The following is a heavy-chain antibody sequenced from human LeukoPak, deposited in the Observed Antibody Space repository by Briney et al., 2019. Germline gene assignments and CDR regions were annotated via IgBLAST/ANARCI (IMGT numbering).Heavy chain of an antibody. CDR1: GFTFSSYA. D-gene: IGHD1-14*01. J-gene: IGHJ4*02. Sequence: GRSLRLSCAASGFTFSSYAMHWVRQAPGKGLEWVAVISYDGSNKYYADSVKGRFTISGDNSKNTLYLQMNSLRAEDTAVYYCARRGGAYTSLDYWGQGTLVTVSS. CDR2: ISYDGSNK. CDR3: ARRGGAYTSLDY. V-gene: IGHV3-30-3*01.